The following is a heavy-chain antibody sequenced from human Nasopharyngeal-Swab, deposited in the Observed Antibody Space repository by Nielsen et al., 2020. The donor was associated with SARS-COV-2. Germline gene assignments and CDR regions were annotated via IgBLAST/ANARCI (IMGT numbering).Heavy chain of an antibody. V-gene: IGHV4-34*01. J-gene: IGHJ4*02. D-gene: IGHD6-13*01. Sequence: SEILSLTCAVYGGSFSGYYWSWIRQPPGKGLEWIGEINHSGSTNYNPSLKSRVTISVDTSKNQFSLKLSSVTAADTAVYYCARGRGSSSWYLRFDYWGQGTLVTVSS. CDR3: ARGRGSSSWYLRFDY. CDR1: GGSFSGYY. CDR2: INHSGST.